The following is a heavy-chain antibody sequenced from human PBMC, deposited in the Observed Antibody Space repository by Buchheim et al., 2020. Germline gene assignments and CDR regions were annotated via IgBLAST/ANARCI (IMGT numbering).Heavy chain of an antibody. CDR2: ISSSSSYI. CDR3: ARDMYYYDSSGYFSYYFDY. CDR1: GFTFSSYS. V-gene: IGHV3-21*01. J-gene: IGHJ4*02. Sequence: EVQLVESGGGLVKPGGSLRLSCAASGFTFSSYSMNWVRQAPGKGLEWVSSISSSSSYIYYADSVKGRFTISRDNAKNSLTLQMNSLRAEDTAVYYCARDMYYYDSSGYFSYYFDYWGQGTL. D-gene: IGHD3-22*01.